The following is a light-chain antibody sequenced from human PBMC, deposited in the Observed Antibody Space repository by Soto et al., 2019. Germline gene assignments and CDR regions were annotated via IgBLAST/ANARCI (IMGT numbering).Light chain of an antibody. CDR3: QPCYNWPLT. J-gene: IGKJ4*02. Sequence: EVVMMQSPSTQSVSPGEGATLSLRASQGMRDTFGWYQHKPSQTPRLLSYDTSTRATGVPARFSGTRSGAEFTLTIYCLQSEDFGGYYCQPCYNWPLTFGGGTKVDSK. V-gene: IGKV3-15*01. CDR1: QGMRDT. CDR2: DTS.